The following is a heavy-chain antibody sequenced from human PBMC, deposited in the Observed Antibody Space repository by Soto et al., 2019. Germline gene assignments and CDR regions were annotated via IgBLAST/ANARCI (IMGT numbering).Heavy chain of an antibody. CDR2: ISYDGSNK. D-gene: IGHD1-20*01. CDR1: GFTFSSYG. Sequence: GGSLRLSCAASGFTFSSYGMHWVRQAPGKGLEWVAVISYDGSNKYYADSVKGRFTISRDNSKNTLYLQMNSLRAEDTAVYYCAKAISGYNAPLDHWGQGTRVTVSS. V-gene: IGHV3-30*18. J-gene: IGHJ4*02. CDR3: AKAISGYNAPLDH.